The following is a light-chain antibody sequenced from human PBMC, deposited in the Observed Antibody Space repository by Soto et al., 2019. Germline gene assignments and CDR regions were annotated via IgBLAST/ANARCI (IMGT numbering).Light chain of an antibody. CDR3: QVWDSSSDHPV. Sequence: SYELTQPPSVSVAPGKTARITCGGNNIGSKSVHWYQQKPGQAPVLVIYSDNDRPSGIPERFSGSNSGNTATLTISRVEAGDEADYSCQVWDSSSDHPVFGGGTKVTVL. J-gene: IGLJ2*01. V-gene: IGLV3-21*04. CDR1: NIGSKS. CDR2: SDN.